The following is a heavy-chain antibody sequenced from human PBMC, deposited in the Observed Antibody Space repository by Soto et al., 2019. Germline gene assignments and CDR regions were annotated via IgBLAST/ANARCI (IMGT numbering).Heavy chain of an antibody. J-gene: IGHJ3*02. CDR2: ISYDGSDK. Sequence: QVQLVESGGGVVQPGRSLRLSCAASGFTFSSYAMHWVRQAPGKGLEWVAVISYDGSDKYYADSVKGRFTISRDNSKNTLYLQMNSLRAEDTAVYYCSRYIVVVTATYAFDIWGQGKMVTVSS. V-gene: IGHV3-30-3*01. CDR1: GFTFSSYA. D-gene: IGHD2-21*02. CDR3: SRYIVVVTATYAFDI.